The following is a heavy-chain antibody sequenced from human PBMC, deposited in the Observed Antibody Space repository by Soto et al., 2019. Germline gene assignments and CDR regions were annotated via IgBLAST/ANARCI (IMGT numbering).Heavy chain of an antibody. D-gene: IGHD3-10*01. CDR1: GFTYSSYA. V-gene: IGHV3-23*01. CDR2: ISGSGGST. CDR3: AKDLDDYYGSGSHGSGDY. J-gene: IGHJ4*02. Sequence: WGSLRLSCAASGFTYSSYAMRWVRQAPGKGLQWVSAISGSGGSTYYADCVKGRFTISSDNSKNTLYLPMNGLRAKDTAVSYCAKDLDDYYGSGSHGSGDYWGQGTLFTV.